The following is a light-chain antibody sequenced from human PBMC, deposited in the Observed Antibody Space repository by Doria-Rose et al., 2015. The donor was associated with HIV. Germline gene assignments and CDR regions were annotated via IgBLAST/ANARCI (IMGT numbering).Light chain of an antibody. J-gene: IGKJ5*01. Sequence: TQSPSSLSASEGDRVTITCRASQDIYTSLAWYQQKPGTAPKLLIFDASSLESGVPSRISGSGSGTDFTLTISSLQPEDFATFDCQQFYTFPHTFGQGTRLEIK. V-gene: IGKV1-13*02. CDR1: QDIYTS. CDR3: QQFYTFPHT. CDR2: DAS.